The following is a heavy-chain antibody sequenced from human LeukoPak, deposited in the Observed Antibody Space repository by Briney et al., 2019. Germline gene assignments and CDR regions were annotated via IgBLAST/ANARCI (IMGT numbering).Heavy chain of an antibody. J-gene: IGHJ4*02. Sequence: PGGSLRLSCAASGFTFSSYAMSWVRQAPGKGLEWVSAISGSGGSTYYADSVRGRFTISRDNSKNTLYLQMNSLRAEDTAVCYCAKRSMVVAATPFDYWGQGTLVTVSS. CDR1: GFTFSSYA. CDR3: AKRSMVVAATPFDY. V-gene: IGHV3-23*01. D-gene: IGHD2-15*01. CDR2: ISGSGGST.